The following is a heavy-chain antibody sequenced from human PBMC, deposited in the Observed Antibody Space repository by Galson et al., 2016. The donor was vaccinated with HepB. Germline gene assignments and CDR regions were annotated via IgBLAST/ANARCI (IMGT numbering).Heavy chain of an antibody. Sequence: TLSLTCVVSGVSITSRDYYWSWIRHHPGKGLEWIGYIYYSGNTYYNPSLKSRLAISLDTSGNQISLNLNSVTAADTAVYYCATSFFGVDNHPPKYWGQGTPVTVSS. CDR2: IYYSGNT. CDR3: ATSFFGVDNHPPKY. CDR1: GVSITSRDYY. D-gene: IGHD3-3*01. J-gene: IGHJ4*02. V-gene: IGHV4-31*11.